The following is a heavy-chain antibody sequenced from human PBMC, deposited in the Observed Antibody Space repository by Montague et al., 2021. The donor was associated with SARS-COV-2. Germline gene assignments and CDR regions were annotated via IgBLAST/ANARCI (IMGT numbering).Heavy chain of an antibody. CDR1: GGSISSSNW. CDR2: IYHSGST. CDR3: ASRYYGSGSYLPFDD. D-gene: IGHD3-10*01. Sequence: SETLSLTCAVSGGSISSSNWWSWVRQPPGKGLEWIGEIYHSGSTNYNPSLKSRVTISVDKSKNQFSPKLSSATAAGTAVYYCASRYYGSGSYLPFDDWGQGTLVTVSS. V-gene: IGHV4-4*02. J-gene: IGHJ4*02.